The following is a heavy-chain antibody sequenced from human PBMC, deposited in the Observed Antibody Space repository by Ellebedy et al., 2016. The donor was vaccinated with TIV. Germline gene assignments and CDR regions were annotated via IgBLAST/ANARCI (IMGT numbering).Heavy chain of an antibody. Sequence: ASVKVSCKASGYTFTSYYMHWVRQAPGQGLEWLGWINTNTGNPTYAQGFTGRFVFSLDTSVSTAYLQISSLKAEDTAVYYCARDYYDSSGYYFDYWGQGTLVTVSS. CDR3: ARDYYDSSGYYFDY. J-gene: IGHJ4*02. CDR2: INTNTGNP. V-gene: IGHV7-4-1*02. D-gene: IGHD3-22*01. CDR1: GYTFTSYY.